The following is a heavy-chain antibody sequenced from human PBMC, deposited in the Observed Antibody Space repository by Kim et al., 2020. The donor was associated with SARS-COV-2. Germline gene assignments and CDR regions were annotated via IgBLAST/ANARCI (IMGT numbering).Heavy chain of an antibody. CDR2: ISAYNGNT. D-gene: IGHD6-19*01. J-gene: IGHJ5*02. Sequence: ASVKVSCKASGYTFTSYGISWVRQAPGQGLEWMGWISAYNGNTNYAQKLQGRVTMTTDTSTSTAYMELRSLRSDDTAVYYCARLRYSSGWYDDNWFDPWGQGTLVTVSS. V-gene: IGHV1-18*01. CDR1: GYTFTSYG. CDR3: ARLRYSSGWYDDNWFDP.